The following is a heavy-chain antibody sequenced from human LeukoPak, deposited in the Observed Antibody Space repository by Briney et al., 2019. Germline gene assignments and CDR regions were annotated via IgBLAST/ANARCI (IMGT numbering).Heavy chain of an antibody. J-gene: IGHJ4*02. CDR2: IKEDGSEK. CDR3: ASGYNSDS. CDR1: GLTFNNYG. V-gene: IGHV3-7*01. Sequence: GRSPRLSCAASGLTFNNYGMHWVRQAPGKGLEWVANIKEDGSEKNYVDSVKGRFTISRDNAKNSLYLQMNSLRVEDTAVYYCASGYNSDSWGQGTLVTVSS. D-gene: IGHD1-20*01.